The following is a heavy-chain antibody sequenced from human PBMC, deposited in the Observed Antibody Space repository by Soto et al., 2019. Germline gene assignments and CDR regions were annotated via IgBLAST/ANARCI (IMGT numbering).Heavy chain of an antibody. D-gene: IGHD6-19*01. Sequence: QVQLQESGPGLVKPSETLSLTCTVSGGSINNYHWCWIRQPPGKGLEWIGYIFYSGSTNYNPSLKSRVTILVDTSKNQFSLKLSSVTAADTAVYFCASSVTGWNNYFDYWGQGTLVTVSS. CDR3: ASSVTGWNNYFDY. V-gene: IGHV4-59*08. CDR1: GGSINNYH. J-gene: IGHJ4*02. CDR2: IFYSGST.